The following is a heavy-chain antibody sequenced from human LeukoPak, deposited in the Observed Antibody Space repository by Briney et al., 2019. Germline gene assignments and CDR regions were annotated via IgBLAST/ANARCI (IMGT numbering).Heavy chain of an antibody. CDR3: ARDIGSSWYGGYYYGMDV. D-gene: IGHD6-13*01. Sequence: PSETLSLTCTVSGGSISSYYWSWIRQPAGKGLEWIGRIYTSGSTNYNPSLKSRVTMSVDTSKNQLSLKLSSVTAADTAVYYCARDIGSSWYGGYYYGMDVWGQGTTVTVSS. V-gene: IGHV4-4*07. CDR2: IYTSGST. CDR1: GGSISSYY. J-gene: IGHJ6*02.